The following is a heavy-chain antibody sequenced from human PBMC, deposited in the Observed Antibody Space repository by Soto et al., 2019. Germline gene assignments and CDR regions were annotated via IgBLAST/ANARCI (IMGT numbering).Heavy chain of an antibody. D-gene: IGHD3-16*01. J-gene: IGHJ6*02. Sequence: PSETLSLTCAVSGGSISSNSYYWAWIRQPPGKGLEWIGNIYYSGTTYYNPSLKSRVTISVDTSKNQFSLKLSSVTAADTAVYYCARHKGGYYSGVDVWGQGTTVTVSS. CDR2: IYYSGTT. V-gene: IGHV4-39*01. CDR1: GGSISSNSYY. CDR3: ARHKGGYYSGVDV.